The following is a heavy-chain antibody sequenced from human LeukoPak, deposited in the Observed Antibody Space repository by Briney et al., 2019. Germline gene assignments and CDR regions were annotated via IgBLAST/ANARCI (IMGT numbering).Heavy chain of an antibody. V-gene: IGHV1-2*02. Sequence: GASVKVSCKASGYGFSDVYFNWVRQAPGQGLEWMRWINPHSGATNYAQRFQGRVSMDASFGTAYMELSRLTSDDTAVYYCATSSTVTHTRDPWGQGTLVTVSS. J-gene: IGHJ5*02. CDR2: INPHSGAT. CDR1: GYGFSDVY. D-gene: IGHD4-11*01. CDR3: ATSSTVTHTRDP.